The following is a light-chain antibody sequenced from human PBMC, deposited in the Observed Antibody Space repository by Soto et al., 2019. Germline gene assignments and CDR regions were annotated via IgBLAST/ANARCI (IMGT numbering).Light chain of an antibody. V-gene: IGLV2-14*01. CDR1: SSDVGGYNY. CDR3: SSYTSSSTLGV. Sequence: QSALTQPASVSGSPGQSITISCTGTSSDVGGYNYVSWYQQHLGKAPKLMIYDVSNRPSGVSNRFSRSKYGNTASLPISGLQAEDEADYYCSSYTSSSTLGVFGGGTKLTVL. CDR2: DVS. J-gene: IGLJ2*01.